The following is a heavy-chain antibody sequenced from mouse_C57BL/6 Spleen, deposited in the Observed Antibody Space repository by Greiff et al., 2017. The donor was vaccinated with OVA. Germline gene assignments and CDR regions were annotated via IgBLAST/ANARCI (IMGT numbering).Heavy chain of an antibody. CDR3: ARSDGFPYDVDY. Sequence: EVKLMESGGGLVKPGGSLKLSCAASGFTFSDYGMHWVRQAPEKGLEWVAYISSGSSSIYYADTVKGRFTFSRDNAKTTPFMQMTSLKSEDTAMYYGARSDGFPYDVDYWGQGATLTVAS. J-gene: IGHJ2*01. CDR1: GFTFSDYG. V-gene: IGHV5-17*01. CDR2: ISSGSSSI. D-gene: IGHD2-14*01.